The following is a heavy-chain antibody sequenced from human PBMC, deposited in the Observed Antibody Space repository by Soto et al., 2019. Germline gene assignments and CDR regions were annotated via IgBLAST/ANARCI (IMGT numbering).Heavy chain of an antibody. J-gene: IGHJ6*02. Sequence: QLQLQESGPGLVKPSETLSLTCTVSGGSISSSSYYWGWIRQPPGKGLEWIGSIYYSGSTYYNPSLKSRVTISVDTSKNQFSLKLSSVTAADTAVYYCARREAYDRYGMDVWGQGTTVTVS. CDR3: ARREAYDRYGMDV. V-gene: IGHV4-39*01. CDR1: GGSISSSSYY. D-gene: IGHD3-22*01. CDR2: IYYSGST.